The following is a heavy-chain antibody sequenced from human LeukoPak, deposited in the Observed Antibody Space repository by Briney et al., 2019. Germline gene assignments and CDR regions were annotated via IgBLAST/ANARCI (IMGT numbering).Heavy chain of an antibody. CDR3: ATVVIGPWYFDL. CDR1: GYTLSEFY. Sequence: ASVKVSCKVSGYTLSEFYIHWVRQAPGKGLEWMGGFDPEDGETIYAQKLQGRVTMTEDTSTDTAYMELSSLRSEDTAVYYCATVVIGPWYFDLWGRGTLVTVSS. J-gene: IGHJ2*01. D-gene: IGHD3-16*01. V-gene: IGHV1-24*01. CDR2: FDPEDGET.